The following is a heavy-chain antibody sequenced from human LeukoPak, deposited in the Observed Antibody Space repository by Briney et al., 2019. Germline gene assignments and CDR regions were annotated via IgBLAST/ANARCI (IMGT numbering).Heavy chain of an antibody. V-gene: IGHV4-4*07. CDR3: ARDTFLAYCGGDCYSDAFDI. J-gene: IGHJ3*02. D-gene: IGHD2-21*02. Sequence: SETLSLTCTVSGGSISSYYWSWIRQPAGKGLEWIGRIYTGGSTNYNPSLKSRVTMSVDASKNQFSLKLSSVTAADTAVYYCARDTFLAYCGGDCYSDAFDIWGQGTMVTVSS. CDR1: GGSISSYY. CDR2: IYTGGST.